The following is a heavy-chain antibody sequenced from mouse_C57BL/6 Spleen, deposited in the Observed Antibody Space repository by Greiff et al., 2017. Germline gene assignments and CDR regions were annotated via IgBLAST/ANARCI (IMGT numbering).Heavy chain of an antibody. D-gene: IGHD2-4*01. V-gene: IGHV14-4*01. Sequence: VQLKESGAELVRPGASVKLSCTASGFNIKDDYMHWVKQRPEQGLEWIGWIDPENGDTEYASKFQGKATITADTSSNTAYLQLSSLTSEDTAVYYCTTGDYYDYEGYFDYWGQGTTLTVSS. J-gene: IGHJ2*01. CDR3: TTGDYYDYEGYFDY. CDR1: GFNIKDDY. CDR2: IDPENGDT.